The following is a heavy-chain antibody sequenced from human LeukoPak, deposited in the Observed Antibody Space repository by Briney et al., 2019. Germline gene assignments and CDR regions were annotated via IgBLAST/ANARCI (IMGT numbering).Heavy chain of an antibody. CDR2: ISTYNGNT. CDR3: ARGVERGMPYFDT. Sequence: ASVKVSCKASGYTFTSNGITWVRQAPGQGLEWMGWISTYNGNTNYEKKLQGRVTMTTDTSTGTAYMELRSLRSDDTAVYYCARGVERGMPYFDTGGQGTLVTAPS. CDR1: GYTFTSNG. J-gene: IGHJ4*02. D-gene: IGHD7-27*01. V-gene: IGHV1-18*01.